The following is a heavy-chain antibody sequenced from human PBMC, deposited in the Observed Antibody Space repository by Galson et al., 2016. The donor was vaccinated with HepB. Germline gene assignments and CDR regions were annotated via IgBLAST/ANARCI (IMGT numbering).Heavy chain of an antibody. V-gene: IGHV4-31*03. J-gene: IGHJ3*01. CDR3: ARGGTTKNGFDF. CDR1: GRSVSSGGYY. Sequence: TLSLTCTLSGRSVSSGGYYWTWIRQHPGKGLEWIGYIYGSGNTYYNPSLNSRFTISQNNTKNQFTLNVSSVTAADTAVYYSARGGTTKNGFDFWGQGTMVTVSS. D-gene: IGHD1-26*01. CDR2: IYGSGNT.